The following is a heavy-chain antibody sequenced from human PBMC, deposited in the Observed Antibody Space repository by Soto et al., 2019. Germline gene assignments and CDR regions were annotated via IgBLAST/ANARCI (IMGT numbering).Heavy chain of an antibody. CDR3: ARDPMVRGVIAFDI. J-gene: IGHJ3*02. CDR2: ISAYNGNT. CDR1: GYTFTSYG. V-gene: IGHV1-18*01. D-gene: IGHD3-10*01. Sequence: ASVKVSCKASGYTFTSYGISWVRQAPGQGLEWMGWISAYNGNTNYAQKLQGRVTMTTDTSTSTAYMELRSLRSDDTAVYYCARDPMVRGVIAFDIWGQGTMVTVSS.